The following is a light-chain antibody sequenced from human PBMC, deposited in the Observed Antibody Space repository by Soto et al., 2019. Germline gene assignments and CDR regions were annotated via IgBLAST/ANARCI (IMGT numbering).Light chain of an antibody. V-gene: IGKV3-15*01. CDR1: QSVSSK. J-gene: IGKJ1*01. CDR2: GAS. CDR3: QQYNSWLWT. Sequence: EIGMTQSAANQSVYQGEGATLSCRASQSVSSKLAWYQQKPGQAPRLLIYGASTRATGIPARFSGSGSGTEFTLIISSLQSEDSAVYYCQQYNSWLWTFGQGTKV.